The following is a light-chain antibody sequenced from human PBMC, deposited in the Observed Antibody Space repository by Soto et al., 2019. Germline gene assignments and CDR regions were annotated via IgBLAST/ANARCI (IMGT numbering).Light chain of an antibody. Sequence: QSALTQPPSVSGSPGQSVTISCTGTSRDFDAYNHISWYQQHPGKAPKLMINDVNKRPSGVSNRFSGSQSGNTASLTISGLQAEDEADYYCSSYTHPYTLLFGGGTKLTVL. J-gene: IGLJ3*02. V-gene: IGLV2-14*03. CDR1: SRDFDAYNH. CDR2: DVN. CDR3: SSYTHPYTLL.